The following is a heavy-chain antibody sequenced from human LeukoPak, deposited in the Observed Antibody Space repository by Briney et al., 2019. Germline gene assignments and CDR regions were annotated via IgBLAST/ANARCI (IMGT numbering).Heavy chain of an antibody. V-gene: IGHV3-64*02. CDR1: GFTFRSYA. CDR2: ISSNGGST. J-gene: IGHJ4*02. Sequence: GGSLRLSCVTSGFTFRSYAMHWVRQAPGKGLEYVSDISSNGGSTNYADSVKGRFTISRDNSKNTLYLQMGSLRPDDMAVYYCAREGGPTGLDYWGQGTLVTVSS. CDR3: AREGGPTGLDY. D-gene: IGHD1-1*01.